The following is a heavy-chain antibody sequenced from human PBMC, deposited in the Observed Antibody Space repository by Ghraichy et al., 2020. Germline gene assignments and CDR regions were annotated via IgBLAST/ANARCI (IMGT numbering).Heavy chain of an antibody. CDR2: ISWDGGST. CDR3: AKGGALRFLEWLPYYYGMDV. CDR1: GFTFDDYT. J-gene: IGHJ6*02. V-gene: IGHV3-43*01. D-gene: IGHD3-3*01. Sequence: GGSLRLSCAASGFTFDDYTMHWVRQAPGKGLEWVSLISWDGGSTYYADSVKGRFTISRDNSKNSLYLQMNSLRTEDTALYYCAKGGALRFLEWLPYYYGMDVWGQGTTVTVSS.